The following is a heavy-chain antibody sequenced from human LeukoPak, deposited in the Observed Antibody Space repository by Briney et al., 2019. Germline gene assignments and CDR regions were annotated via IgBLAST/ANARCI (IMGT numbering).Heavy chain of an antibody. CDR3: ATTGYSSRNY. Sequence: PGGSLRLSCAASGFTFSNYWMHWVRQAPGKGLVWVSRISRDGSRTSYADSVKGRFTISRDNAKNTLYLQMNSLRAEDTAVYYCATTGYSSRNYWGQGTLVTVSS. CDR1: GFTFSNYW. CDR2: ISRDGSRT. V-gene: IGHV3-74*01. J-gene: IGHJ4*02. D-gene: IGHD6-13*01.